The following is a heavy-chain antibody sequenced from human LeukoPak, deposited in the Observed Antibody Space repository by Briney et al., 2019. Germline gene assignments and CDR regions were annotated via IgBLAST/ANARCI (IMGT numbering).Heavy chain of an antibody. J-gene: IGHJ6*02. V-gene: IGHV3-11*01. CDR3: ARGGAHGMDV. CDR1: GFTFSDYY. D-gene: IGHD1-26*01. Sequence: PGGSLRLSCAASGFTFSDYYMTWIRQVPGKGLEWVSYISGVADVIYYADSVKGRFTISRDNAKSSVYLQMNSLRVEDTALYYCARGGAHGMDVWGQGTTVTVSS. CDR2: ISGVADVI.